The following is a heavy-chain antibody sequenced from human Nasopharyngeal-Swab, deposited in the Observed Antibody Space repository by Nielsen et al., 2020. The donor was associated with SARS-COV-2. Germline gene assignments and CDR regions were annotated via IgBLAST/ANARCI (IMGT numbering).Heavy chain of an antibody. CDR3: ARDTTRDFWGGHDAFDV. D-gene: IGHD3-3*01. CDR1: GGSISSYK. Sequence: SETLSLTCSVSGGSISSYKWSWIRQPAGKGLEWIGRIYNSGSTNYNPTLKSRVTMSADASRNYFSLKLTSLTAADTAVYYCARDTTRDFWGGHDAFDVWGQGTRVAVSS. J-gene: IGHJ3*01. V-gene: IGHV4-4*07. CDR2: IYNSGST.